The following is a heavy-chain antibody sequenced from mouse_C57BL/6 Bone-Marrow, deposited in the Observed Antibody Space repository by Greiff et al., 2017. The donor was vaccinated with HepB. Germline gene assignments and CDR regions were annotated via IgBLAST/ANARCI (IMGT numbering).Heavy chain of an antibody. CDR2: ISYDGSN. V-gene: IGHV3-6*01. Sequence: DVQLQESGPGLVKPSQSLSLTCSVTGYSITSGYYWNWIRQFPGNKLEWMGYISYDGSNNYNPSLKNRISITRDTSKNQFFLKLNSVTTEDTATYYCARGGYDYDDLYYAMDYWGQGTSVTVSS. CDR1: GYSITSGYY. J-gene: IGHJ4*01. CDR3: ARGGYDYDDLYYAMDY. D-gene: IGHD2-4*01.